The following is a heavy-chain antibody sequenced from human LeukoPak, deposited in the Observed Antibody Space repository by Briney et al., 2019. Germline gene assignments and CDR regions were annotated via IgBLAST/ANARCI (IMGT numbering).Heavy chain of an antibody. D-gene: IGHD4-17*01. CDR3: AKDGERGRGNPRVDWFDS. J-gene: IGHJ5*01. V-gene: IGHV3-23*01. Sequence: GGSLRLSCAASGFTFSTYAMSWVRKAPGKGLEWVSTISAGSGNTYYAASVKGRFTISRDNSKNTLYLQMNSLRAEDTALYYCAKDGERGRGNPRVDWFDSCGQGTLVAVSS. CDR1: GFTFSTYA. CDR2: ISAGSGNT.